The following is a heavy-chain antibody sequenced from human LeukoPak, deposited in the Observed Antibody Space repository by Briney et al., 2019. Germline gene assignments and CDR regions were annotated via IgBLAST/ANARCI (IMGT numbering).Heavy chain of an antibody. CDR2: IYPGDSDN. CDR3: ARRRYGDYNDWFDS. CDR1: GYSFTTYW. V-gene: IGHV5-51*01. D-gene: IGHD4-17*01. Sequence: GESLKISCKGSGYSFTTYWIGWVRQMPGKGLEWMGIIYPGDSDNRYRPSFQGQVTISVDKSISTAYLQWSSLKASDTGMYYCARRRYGDYNDWFDSWGQGTPVTVSS. J-gene: IGHJ5*01.